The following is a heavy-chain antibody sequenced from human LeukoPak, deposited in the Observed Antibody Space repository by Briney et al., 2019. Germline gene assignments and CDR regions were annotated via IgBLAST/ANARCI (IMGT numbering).Heavy chain of an antibody. D-gene: IGHD6-19*01. V-gene: IGHV1-18*01. CDR1: GYTFTSYG. Sequence: ASVKVSCKASGYTFTSYGISWVRQAPGQGLEWMGWISAYNGNTNYAQKFQGRVSMTTDTSTSTAYMELRSLRSDDTAVYYCARLYSSGWPLESMDVWGQGTTVTVSS. CDR3: ARLYSSGWPLESMDV. CDR2: ISAYNGNT. J-gene: IGHJ6*02.